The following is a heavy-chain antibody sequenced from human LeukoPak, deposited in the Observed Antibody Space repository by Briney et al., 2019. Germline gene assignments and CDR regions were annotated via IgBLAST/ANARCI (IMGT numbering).Heavy chain of an antibody. D-gene: IGHD1-26*01. V-gene: IGHV4-39*01. CDR2: IYYSGIT. Sequence: PSETLSLTCTVSGGSISSSNYYWGWIRQPPGKGLEWIGSIYYSGITYYNPSLKSRVTISVDTSKNQFSLKLSSVTAADTAVYYSARGAGSSAPDFDYWGQGTLVTVSS. J-gene: IGHJ4*02. CDR3: ARGAGSSAPDFDY. CDR1: GGSISSSNYY.